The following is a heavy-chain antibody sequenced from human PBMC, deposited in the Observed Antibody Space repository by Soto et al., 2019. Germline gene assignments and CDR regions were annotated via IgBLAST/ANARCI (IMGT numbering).Heavy chain of an antibody. CDR3: ASHLYYDFWSGTSPYYYYGMDV. D-gene: IGHD3-3*01. CDR2: INHSGST. V-gene: IGHV4-34*01. CDR1: GGSFSGYY. J-gene: IGHJ6*02. Sequence: SETLSLTCAVYGGSFSGYYWSWIRQPPGKGLEWIGEINHSGSTNYNPSLKSRVTISVDTSKNQFSLKLSSVTAADTAVYYCASHLYYDFWSGTSPYYYYGMDVWGQGTTVTVSS.